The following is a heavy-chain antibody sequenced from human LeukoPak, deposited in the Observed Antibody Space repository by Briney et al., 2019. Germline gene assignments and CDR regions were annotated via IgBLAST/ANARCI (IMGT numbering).Heavy chain of an antibody. Sequence: GESLKISCQASGYYFTNYFIAWVRQMPGKGLEWIGFMNPGDSETAYGPSFQGQVTISADRSISTAYLQWSSLKASDTAMYYCARLQLRDDAYDIWGQGTMVTVSS. D-gene: IGHD2-2*01. V-gene: IGHV5-51*01. CDR1: GYYFTNYF. CDR2: MNPGDSET. J-gene: IGHJ3*02. CDR3: ARLQLRDDAYDI.